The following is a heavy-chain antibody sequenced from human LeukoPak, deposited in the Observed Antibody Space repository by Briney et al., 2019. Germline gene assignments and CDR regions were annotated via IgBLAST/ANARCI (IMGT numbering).Heavy chain of an antibody. CDR2: ISAYIGNT. Sequence: ASVKVSCKASGYTFTSYGISWVRQAPGQGLEWMGWISAYIGNTNYAQKLQGRVTMTTDTSTSTAYRELRSRRSDDTAVYYCARDLRIVVVPAAMPFLGYWGQGTLVTVSS. V-gene: IGHV1-18*01. J-gene: IGHJ4*02. CDR3: ARDLRIVVVPAAMPFLGY. D-gene: IGHD2-2*01. CDR1: GYTFTSYG.